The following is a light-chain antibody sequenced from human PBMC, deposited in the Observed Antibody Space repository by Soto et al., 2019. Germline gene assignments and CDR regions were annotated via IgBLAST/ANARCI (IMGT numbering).Light chain of an antibody. J-gene: IGKJ2*01. CDR2: AAS. CDR3: QQSYNRPMYT. CDR1: QSISRS. Sequence: DIQMTQSPSSLSASVGDRVTITCRASQSISRSLNWYQQKPGKAPRRLIYAASSLQNVVPSRFSGSGSGADFTLTISSLQPEDAAIYSCQQSYNRPMYTVGKGTTLEI. V-gene: IGKV1-39*01.